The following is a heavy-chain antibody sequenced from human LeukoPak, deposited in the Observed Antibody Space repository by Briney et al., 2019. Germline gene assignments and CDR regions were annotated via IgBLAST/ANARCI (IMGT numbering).Heavy chain of an antibody. CDR1: GGSFSGYY. CDR2: INHSGST. CDR3: ARHGSRSPGAAVDY. V-gene: IGHV4-34*01. J-gene: IGHJ4*02. D-gene: IGHD6-25*01. Sequence: SETLSLTCAVYGGSFSGYYWSWIRQPPGKGLEWIGEINHSGSTNYNPSLKSRVTISVDTSKNQFSLKLSSVTAADTAVYYCARHGSRSPGAAVDYWGQGTLVTVSS.